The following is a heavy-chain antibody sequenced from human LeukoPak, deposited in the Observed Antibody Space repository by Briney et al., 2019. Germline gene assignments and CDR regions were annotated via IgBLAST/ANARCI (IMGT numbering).Heavy chain of an antibody. D-gene: IGHD6-13*01. CDR3: ARGAAIAAASDH. CDR1: GGSFSGYY. CDR2: INHSGST. Sequence: SETLSLTCAVYGGSFSGYYWSWIRQPPGKGLEWIGEINHSGSTNYNPSLKSRVTISVDTSKNQFSLKLSSVTAADTAVYYCARGAAIAAASDHWGQGTLVTVSS. J-gene: IGHJ4*02. V-gene: IGHV4-34*01.